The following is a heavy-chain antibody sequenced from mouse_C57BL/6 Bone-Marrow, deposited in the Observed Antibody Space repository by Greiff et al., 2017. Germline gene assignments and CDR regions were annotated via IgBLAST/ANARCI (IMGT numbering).Heavy chain of an antibody. D-gene: IGHD2-12*01. Sequence: QVHVKQPGAELVMPGASVKLSCKASGYTFTSYWMHWVKQRPGQGLEWIGEIDPSDSYTNYNQKFKGKSTLTVDKSSSTAYLQLSSLTSEDSAVYYCARLRPRYAMDYWGQGTSVTVSS. CDR3: ARLRPRYAMDY. CDR1: GYTFTSYW. V-gene: IGHV1-69*01. J-gene: IGHJ4*01. CDR2: IDPSDSYT.